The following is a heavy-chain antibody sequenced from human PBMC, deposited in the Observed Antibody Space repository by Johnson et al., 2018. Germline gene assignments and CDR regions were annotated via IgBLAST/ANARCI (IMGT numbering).Heavy chain of an antibody. D-gene: IGHD1-26*01. V-gene: IGHV5-51*03. J-gene: IGHJ3*02. CDR1: GYSFTSYW. CDR3: ARPIGGATDDAFDI. CDR2: IYPGDSDT. Sequence: VQLVQSGAAVTKPGESLKISCKGSGYSFTSYWIGWVRQMTGKGLEWMGIIYPGDSDTRYSPSFPGQATISADKSGSTAYLQWSSLTAPDTPMYYCARPIGGATDDAFDIWGQGTMVTVSS.